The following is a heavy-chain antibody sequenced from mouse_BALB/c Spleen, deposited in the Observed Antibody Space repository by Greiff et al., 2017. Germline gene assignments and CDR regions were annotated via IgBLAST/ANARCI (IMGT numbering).Heavy chain of an antibody. CDR3: ARRADGYPFAY. CDR1: GFSLSTSGMG. J-gene: IGHJ2*01. D-gene: IGHD2-3*01. Sequence: QVTLKESGPGILQPSQTLSLTCSFSGFSLSTSGMGVSWIRQPSGKGLEWLAHIYWDDDKRYNPSLKSRLTISKDTSRNQVFLKITSVDTADTATYYCARRADGYPFAYWGQGTTLTVSS. V-gene: IGHV8-12*01. CDR2: IYWDDDK.